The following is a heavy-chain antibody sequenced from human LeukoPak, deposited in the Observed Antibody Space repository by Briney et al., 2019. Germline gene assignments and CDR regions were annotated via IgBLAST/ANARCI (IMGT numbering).Heavy chain of an antibody. V-gene: IGHV1-3*01. CDR3: AREGCRGDYLLFDY. J-gene: IGHJ4*02. CDR1: GYTFTSYA. CDR2: INAGNGNT. D-gene: IGHD4-17*01. Sequence: RASVKVSCKASGYTFTSYAMHWVRQAPGQRLEWMGWINAGNGNTKYSQKFQGRVTITRDTSASTAYMELSSLRSEDTAVYYCAREGCRGDYLLFDYWGQGTLVTVSS.